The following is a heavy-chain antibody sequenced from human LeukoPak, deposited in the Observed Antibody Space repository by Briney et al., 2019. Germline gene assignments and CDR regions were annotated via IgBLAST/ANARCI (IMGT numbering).Heavy chain of an antibody. V-gene: IGHV5-51*01. D-gene: IGHD3-9*01. CDR3: ARPSLTGYLFSPVDY. CDR2: IYPGDSDT. CDR1: GYSFTSYW. J-gene: IGHJ4*02. Sequence: GESLKISCKGSGYSFTSYWIGWVRQLPGKGLEWMGIIYPGDSDTRYSPSFQGQVTISADKSISTAYLQWSSLKASDTAMYYCARPSLTGYLFSPVDYWGQGTLVTVSS.